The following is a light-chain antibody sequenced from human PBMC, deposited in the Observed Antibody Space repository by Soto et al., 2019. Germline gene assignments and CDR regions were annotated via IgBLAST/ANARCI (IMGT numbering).Light chain of an antibody. CDR1: QSITST. V-gene: IGKV3-15*01. CDR3: QQYEKWALA. J-gene: IGKJ4*01. Sequence: EIVMTQFPVTLSVSPGERVILSCRASQSITSTLAWYQQKPGQAPRLLIYATSTRAADIPARFSGSGSGTEFTLTIPSLQSEDFAVYYCQQYEKWALAFGGGTRVELK. CDR2: ATS.